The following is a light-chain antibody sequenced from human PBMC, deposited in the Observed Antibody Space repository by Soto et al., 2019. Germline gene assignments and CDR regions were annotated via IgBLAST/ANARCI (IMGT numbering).Light chain of an antibody. CDR1: QNVSTY. V-gene: IGKV3-11*01. Sequence: EIVLTQSPATLSLSPGERATLACRASQNVSTYLAWYQQKPGQAPRLLIYDASNRATGIPARFSGSGSGTDFTLTISSLEPEDFAVYDGQQRTNWLTFGPGTKVDIK. CDR2: DAS. J-gene: IGKJ3*01. CDR3: QQRTNWLT.